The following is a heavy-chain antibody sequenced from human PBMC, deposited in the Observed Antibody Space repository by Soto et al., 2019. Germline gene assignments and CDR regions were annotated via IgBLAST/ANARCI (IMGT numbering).Heavy chain of an antibody. CDR3: TREGSAPYYYYGMDA. CDR1: GYTFTSYG. CDR2: ISAYNGNT. D-gene: IGHD3-10*01. J-gene: IGHJ6*02. V-gene: IGHV1-18*01. Sequence: ASVKVSCKASGYTFTSYGISWVRQAPGQGLEWMGWISAYNGNTKYAQNLQGRVIMTADTSTSTAYMELRSLRSDDTAIYYCTREGSAPYYYYGMDAWGQGTTVTVSS.